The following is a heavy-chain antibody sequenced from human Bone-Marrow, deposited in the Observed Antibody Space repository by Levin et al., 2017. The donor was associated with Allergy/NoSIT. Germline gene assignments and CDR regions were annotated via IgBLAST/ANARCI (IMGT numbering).Heavy chain of an antibody. D-gene: IGHD2-8*02. Sequence: GGSLRLSCAASGVRFSDYYMSWIRQAPGKGPEWISYISSRGDTRYYADSVRGRFTISRDNAKNSLYLQMDSLRADDTAVYDCASPPGDYFYYYMDVWGQGTTVTVSS. CDR3: ASPPGDYFYYYMDV. J-gene: IGHJ6*03. CDR1: GVRFSDYY. CDR2: ISSRGDTR. V-gene: IGHV3-11*01.